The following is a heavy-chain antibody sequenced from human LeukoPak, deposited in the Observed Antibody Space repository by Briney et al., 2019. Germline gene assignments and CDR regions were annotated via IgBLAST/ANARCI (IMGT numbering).Heavy chain of an antibody. Sequence: SETLSLTCTVSGGSISSYYWSWIRQPPGKGLEWIGYIYYSGSTNYNPSLKSRVTISVDTSKNQFSLKLSSVTAADTAVYYCARDLSSILGYWRHYGMDVWGQGTTVTVSS. CDR3: ARDLSSILGYWRHYGMDV. V-gene: IGHV4-59*01. J-gene: IGHJ6*02. D-gene: IGHD6-25*01. CDR2: IYYSGST. CDR1: GGSISSYY.